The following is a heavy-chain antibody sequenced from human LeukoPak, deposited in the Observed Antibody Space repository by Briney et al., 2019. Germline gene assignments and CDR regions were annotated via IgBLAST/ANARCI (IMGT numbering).Heavy chain of an antibody. V-gene: IGHV4-59*02. J-gene: IGHJ4*02. Sequence: SETLSLTCIVSGDSVSGYYWNWIRQPPGKGLEWIGYTHHSGNTLYNPSLKSRVTTSVDTSKNQFSLSLSSVTAADTAVYYCARSSYYDTFTFDYWGQGTLVTVSS. D-gene: IGHD3-9*01. CDR3: ARSSYYDTFTFDY. CDR2: THHSGNT. CDR1: GDSVSGYY.